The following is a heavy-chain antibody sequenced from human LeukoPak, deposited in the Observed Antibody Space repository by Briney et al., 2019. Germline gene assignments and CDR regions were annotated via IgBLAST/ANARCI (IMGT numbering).Heavy chain of an antibody. CDR2: IIPIFGTA. CDR1: GGTFSSYA. J-gene: IGHJ5*02. Sequence: SVKVSCKASGGTFSSYAISWVRQAPGQGLEWMGGIIPIFGTANYAQKFQGRVAITADESTSTAYMELSSLRSEDTAVYYCASEPAAIPYNWFDPWGQGTLVTVSS. D-gene: IGHD2-2*01. CDR3: ASEPAAIPYNWFDP. V-gene: IGHV1-69*13.